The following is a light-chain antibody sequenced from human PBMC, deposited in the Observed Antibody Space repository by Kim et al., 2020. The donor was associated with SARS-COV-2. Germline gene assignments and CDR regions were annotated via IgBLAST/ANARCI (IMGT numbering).Light chain of an antibody. V-gene: IGLV1-47*01. J-gene: IGLJ3*02. Sequence: GQRVTISCPGSSSNIGSNSVNWYQQLPGSAPTFLIYRNNQRPSGVPDRFSGSKSGTSASLAISGLRSEDEADYYCAAWDDSLSAVMFGGGTQLTVL. CDR3: AAWDDSLSAVM. CDR1: SSNIGSNS. CDR2: RNN.